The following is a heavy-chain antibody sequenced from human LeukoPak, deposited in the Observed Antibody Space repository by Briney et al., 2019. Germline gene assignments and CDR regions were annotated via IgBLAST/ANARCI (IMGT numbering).Heavy chain of an antibody. CDR2: IIPIFGTA. D-gene: IGHD2-2*02. CDR3: ARSLGYRSSTSCYTYYYGMDV. Sequence: GASVKVSCKASGGTFSSYAISWVRQAPGQGLEWMGGIIPIFGTANYAQKFQGRVTITADESTSTAYMELSSLRSEDTAVYYCARSLGYRSSTSCYTYYYGMDVWGQGTTVTVSS. CDR1: GGTFSSYA. V-gene: IGHV1-69*13. J-gene: IGHJ6*02.